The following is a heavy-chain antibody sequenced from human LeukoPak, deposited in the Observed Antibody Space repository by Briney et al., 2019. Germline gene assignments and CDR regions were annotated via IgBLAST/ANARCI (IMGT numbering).Heavy chain of an antibody. CDR2: ISYDGSNK. CDR3: AKDSYDILTDSNWFDP. D-gene: IGHD3-9*01. V-gene: IGHV3-30*18. Sequence: GGSPRLSCAASGFTFSSYGMHWVRQAPGKGLEWVAVISYDGSNKYYADSVKGRFTISRDNSKDTLYLQMNSLRAEDTAVYYCAKDSYDILTDSNWFDPWGQGTLVTVSS. CDR1: GFTFSSYG. J-gene: IGHJ5*02.